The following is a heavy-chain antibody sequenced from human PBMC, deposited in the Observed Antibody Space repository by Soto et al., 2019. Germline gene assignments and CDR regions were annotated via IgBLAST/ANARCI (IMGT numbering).Heavy chain of an antibody. D-gene: IGHD6-13*01. J-gene: IGHJ6*03. CDR1: GGSFSGYY. CDR2: INHSGST. V-gene: IGHV4-34*01. CDR3: ASSAGQQLDMDV. Sequence: PSETLSLTCAVYGGSFSGYYWSWIRQPPGKGLEWIGEINHSGSTNYNPPLKSRVTISVDTSKNQFSLKLSSVTAADTAVYYCASSAGQQLDMDVWGKGTTVTAP.